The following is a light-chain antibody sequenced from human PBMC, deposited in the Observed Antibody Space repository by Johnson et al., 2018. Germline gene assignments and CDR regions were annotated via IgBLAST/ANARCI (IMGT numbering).Light chain of an antibody. Sequence: QSVLTQPPSVSAAPGQKVTISCSGSSSNIGNNYVSWYQQLPGTAPKLLIYENYKRPSRIPDRLSGSKSGTSATLGITGLQTGDEARYYCGTWDSTLRAGNVFGTGTKVTVL. CDR2: ENY. J-gene: IGLJ1*01. V-gene: IGLV1-51*02. CDR1: SSNIGNNY. CDR3: GTWDSTLRAGNV.